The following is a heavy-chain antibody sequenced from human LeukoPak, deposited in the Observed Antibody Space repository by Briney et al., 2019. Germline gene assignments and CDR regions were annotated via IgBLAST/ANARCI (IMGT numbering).Heavy chain of an antibody. D-gene: IGHD1-14*01. CDR1: GGSISSYY. J-gene: IGHJ6*02. CDR2: MYYSGST. V-gene: IGHV4-59*08. Sequence: PSETLSLTCTVSGGSISSYYWSWIRQPPGKGLEWIGYMYYSGSTNYNPSLKSRVTISVDTSKNQFSLKLSSVTAADTAVYYCARVTGHYYYYGMDVWGQGTTVTVSS. CDR3: ARVTGHYYYYGMDV.